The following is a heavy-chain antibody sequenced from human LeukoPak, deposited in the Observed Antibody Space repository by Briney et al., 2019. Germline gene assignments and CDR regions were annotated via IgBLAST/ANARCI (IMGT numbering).Heavy chain of an antibody. CDR2: ISWNSGSI. V-gene: IGHV3-9*01. D-gene: IGHD2-15*01. J-gene: IGHJ6*02. Sequence: PGRSLRLSCAASGFTFDDYAMHWVRQAPGKGLEWVSGISWNSGSIGYADSVKGRFTISRDNAKNSLYLQMNSLRAEDTALYYCAKDYCSGGSCYYYYGMDVWGQGTTVTVSS. CDR3: AKDYCSGGSCYYYYGMDV. CDR1: GFTFDDYA.